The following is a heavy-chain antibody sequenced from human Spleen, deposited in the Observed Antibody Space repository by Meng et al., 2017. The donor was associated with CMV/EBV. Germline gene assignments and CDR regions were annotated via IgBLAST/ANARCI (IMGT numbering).Heavy chain of an antibody. Sequence: SETLSLTCTASGGSISSYYWSWIRQPPGKGLEWIGYIYYSGSTNYNPSLKSRVTISVDTSKNQFSLRLSSVTAADTAVYYCARNRLQSYDYWGQGTLVTVSS. D-gene: IGHD5-24*01. CDR2: IYYSGST. CDR3: ARNRLQSYDY. CDR1: GGSISSYY. V-gene: IGHV4-59*01. J-gene: IGHJ4*02.